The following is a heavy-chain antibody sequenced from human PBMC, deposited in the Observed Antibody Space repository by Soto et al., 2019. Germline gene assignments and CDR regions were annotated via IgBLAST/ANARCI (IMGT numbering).Heavy chain of an antibody. V-gene: IGHV1-58*01. J-gene: IGHJ4*02. CDR3: AADATAWQQMVPSDY. Sequence: SVKVSCKASGFTFTSSAFQWVRQARGQRLEWIGWIAVGSGYTNYAQRFQDRVTLTRDMSTATTYMKLSRLTSEDTAIYYCAADATAWQQMVPSDYWGQGTLVTVSS. CDR1: GFTFTSSA. CDR2: IAVGSGYT. D-gene: IGHD2-8*01.